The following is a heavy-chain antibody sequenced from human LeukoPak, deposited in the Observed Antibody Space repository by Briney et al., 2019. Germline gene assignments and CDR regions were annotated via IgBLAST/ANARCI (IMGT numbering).Heavy chain of an antibody. J-gene: IGHJ4*02. Sequence: GGSLRLSCAASGFTFNNYWMHWVRQAPGMGLVWVSSIRFDGGDTAYADSAKGRFTISRDNAKNSPFLQMNSLRVEDTAVFYCARDGFVGAADYWGQGTLVTVSS. CDR2: IRFDGGDT. CDR1: GFTFNNYW. V-gene: IGHV3-74*01. D-gene: IGHD6-13*01. CDR3: ARDGFVGAADY.